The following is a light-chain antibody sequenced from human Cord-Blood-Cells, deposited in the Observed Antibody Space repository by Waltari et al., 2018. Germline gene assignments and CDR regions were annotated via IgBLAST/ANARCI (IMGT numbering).Light chain of an antibody. Sequence: EIVLTQSPATLSLSPGERAPLPCRASQSVSSYLAWYQQKPGQAPRLLIYDASNRATGIPARFSGSGSGTDFTLTISSLEPEDFAVYYCQQRSNWPPGVTFGPGTKVDIK. CDR1: QSVSSY. J-gene: IGKJ3*01. CDR2: DAS. CDR3: QQRSNWPPGVT. V-gene: IGKV3-11*01.